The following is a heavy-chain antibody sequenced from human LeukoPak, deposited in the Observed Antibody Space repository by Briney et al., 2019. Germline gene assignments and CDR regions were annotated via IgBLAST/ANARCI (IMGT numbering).Heavy chain of an antibody. D-gene: IGHD6-13*01. CDR3: ARDYRIAAPDYYYHGMDV. V-gene: IGHV4-4*02. J-gene: IGHJ6*02. CDR1: GGSISSITW. CDR2: LYYSGGT. Sequence: SGTLSLTCAVSGGSISSITWWSWVRQPPGKGPEWIGSLYYSGGTYHNPSLKSRVTMSVDTSKNQISLKLNSVTAADTAVYYCARDYRIAAPDYYYHGMDVWGQGTTVTVSS.